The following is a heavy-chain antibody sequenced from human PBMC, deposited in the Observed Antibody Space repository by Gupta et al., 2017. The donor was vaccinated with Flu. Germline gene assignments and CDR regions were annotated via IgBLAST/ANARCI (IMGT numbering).Heavy chain of an antibody. J-gene: IGHJ5*02. V-gene: IGHV4-34*01. D-gene: IGHD2-8*01. CDR3: ARVRYQLLMSP. Sequence: GREWIGEINYGGSTIYNPSLKSRITISVDTSKNQFSLNLRSVTAADTAMYYCARVRYQLLMSPWGQGTQVTVSS. CDR2: INYGGST.